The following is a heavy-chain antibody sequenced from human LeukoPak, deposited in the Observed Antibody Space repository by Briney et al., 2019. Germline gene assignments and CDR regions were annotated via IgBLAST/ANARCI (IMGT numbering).Heavy chain of an antibody. V-gene: IGHV1-8*01. CDR3: ARVVAGYYYYGMDV. D-gene: IGHD6-19*01. CDR2: MNPNSGNT. Sequence: ASVKVSRKASGYTFTSYDINWVRQTTGQGLEWMGWMNPNSGNTGYAQKFQGRVTMTRNTSISTAYMELSSLRSGDTAVYYCARVVAGYYYYGMDVWGQGTTVTVSS. J-gene: IGHJ6*02. CDR1: GYTFTSYD.